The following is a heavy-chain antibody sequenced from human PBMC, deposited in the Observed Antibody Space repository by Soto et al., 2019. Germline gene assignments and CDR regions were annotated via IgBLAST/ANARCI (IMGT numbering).Heavy chain of an antibody. V-gene: IGHV1-58*01. Sequence: SVKVSCKASGFTFTSSAVQWVRQARGQRLEWIGWIVVGSGNTNYAQKFQERVTITRDMSTSTAYMELSSLRSEDTAVYYCAAGKYGSGSYYNVSWFDPWGQGTLVTVSS. J-gene: IGHJ5*02. D-gene: IGHD3-10*01. CDR3: AAGKYGSGSYYNVSWFDP. CDR1: GFTFTSSA. CDR2: IVVGSGNT.